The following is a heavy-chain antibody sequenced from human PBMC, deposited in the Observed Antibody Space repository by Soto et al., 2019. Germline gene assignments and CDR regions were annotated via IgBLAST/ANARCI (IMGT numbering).Heavy chain of an antibody. V-gene: IGHV3-30*03. J-gene: IGHJ4*02. CDR2: ISYDGSNK. CDR3: IYYYDSGTHFHVDY. CDR1: GFTFSSYG. D-gene: IGHD3-22*01. Sequence: QVQLVESGGGVVQPGRSLRLSCAASGFTFSSYGMHWVRQAPGKGLEWVAVISYDGSNKYYADSVKGRFTISRDNSKNTLYLQMNSLRAEDSAVYYCIYYYDSGTHFHVDYWGQGTLVTVSS.